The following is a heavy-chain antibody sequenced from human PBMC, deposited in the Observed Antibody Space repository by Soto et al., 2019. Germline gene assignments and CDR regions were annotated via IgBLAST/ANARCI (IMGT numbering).Heavy chain of an antibody. CDR3: STRAYDTNGYYRFDP. CDR2: INHSGRV. V-gene: IGHV4-34*01. D-gene: IGHD3-22*01. J-gene: IGHJ5*01. Sequence: SETLSLTCAVYGGSFSGHSWTWIRQSPGKGLEWIGDINHSGRVNYSPSLKSRVTISLDASKNQFSLTLSAVTAADTAMYYCSTRAYDTNGYYRFDPWGQGTLVTVSS. CDR1: GGSFSGHS.